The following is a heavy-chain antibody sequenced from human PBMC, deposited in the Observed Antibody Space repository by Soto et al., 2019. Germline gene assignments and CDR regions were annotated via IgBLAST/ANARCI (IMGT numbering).Heavy chain of an antibody. V-gene: IGHV3-23*01. Sequence: LRLSCAASVFTFSSSAMSWVRQAPGKGLEWVSAISGSGGSTYYADSVKGRFTISRDNSKNTLYLQMNSLRAEDAAVYYCAKDRQRLSVQLWPRDYYYYGVDVCGGVTTLPVCS. J-gene: IGHJ6*01. CDR1: VFTFSSSA. D-gene: IGHD5-18*01. CDR2: ISGSGGST. CDR3: AKDRQRLSVQLWPRDYYYYGVDV.